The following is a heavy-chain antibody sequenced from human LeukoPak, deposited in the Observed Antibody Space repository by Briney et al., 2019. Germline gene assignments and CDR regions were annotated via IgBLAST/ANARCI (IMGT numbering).Heavy chain of an antibody. CDR2: IYYSGST. CDR3: ARHVPFTMIVVVNHWYFDL. Sequence: SETLSLTCTVSGGSISSYYWSWIRQPPGKGLEWIGYIYYSGSTNYNPSLKSRVTISVDTSKNQFSLKLSSVTAADTAVYYCARHVPFTMIVVVNHWYFDLWGRGTLVTVSS. D-gene: IGHD3-22*01. J-gene: IGHJ2*01. CDR1: GGSISSYY. V-gene: IGHV4-59*08.